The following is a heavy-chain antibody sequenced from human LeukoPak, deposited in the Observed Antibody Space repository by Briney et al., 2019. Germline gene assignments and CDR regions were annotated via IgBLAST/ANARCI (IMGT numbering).Heavy chain of an antibody. V-gene: IGHV4-34*01. D-gene: IGHD5-12*01. Sequence: PSETLSLTCTVSGGSISSYYWSWIRQPPGKGLEWIGEINHSGSTNYNPSLKSRVTISVDTSKNQFSLKLSSVTAADTAVYYCARARGYSGYAYFDYWGQGTLVTVSS. CDR2: INHSGST. CDR1: GGSISSYY. CDR3: ARARGYSGYAYFDY. J-gene: IGHJ4*02.